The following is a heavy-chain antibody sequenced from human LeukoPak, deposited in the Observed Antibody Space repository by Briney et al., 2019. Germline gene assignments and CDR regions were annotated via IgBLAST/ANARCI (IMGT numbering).Heavy chain of an antibody. CDR2: IYSGGGT. V-gene: IGHV3-66*01. CDR3: AELGITMIGGV. CDR1: EFTVSVNY. J-gene: IGHJ6*04. D-gene: IGHD3-10*02. Sequence: GGSLRLSCAASEFTVSVNYMSWVRQAPGKGLEWVSFIYSGGGTYYADSVKGRFTISRDSSKNILHLQMNTLRAEDTAIYYCAELGITMIGGVWGKGTTVTISS.